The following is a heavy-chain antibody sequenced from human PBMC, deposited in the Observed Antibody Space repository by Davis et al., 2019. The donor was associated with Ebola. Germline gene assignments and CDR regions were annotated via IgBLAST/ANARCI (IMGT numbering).Heavy chain of an antibody. D-gene: IGHD4-17*01. CDR1: GFTFSSYG. V-gene: IGHV3-33*08. J-gene: IGHJ6*02. CDR3: ARGENGDYQFYYYGMDV. CDR2: IWYDGSNK. Sequence: GESPKISCAASGFTFSSYGMHWVRQAPGKGLEWVAVIWYDGSNKYYADSVKGRFTISRDNSKNSLYLQMNSLRADDTAVYYCARGENGDYQFYYYGMDVWGQGTAVIVSS.